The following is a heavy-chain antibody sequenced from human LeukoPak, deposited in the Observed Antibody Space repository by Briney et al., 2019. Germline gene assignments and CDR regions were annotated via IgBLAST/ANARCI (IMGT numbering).Heavy chain of an antibody. D-gene: IGHD3-22*01. V-gene: IGHV7-4-1*02. CDR2: IDTNTGNP. Sequence: ASVNVSCKGSGYTFTKYAISWVRQAPGQGLEYMGWIDTNTGNPTYAHGFTGRFVFSLDTSVSTAYLQISSLKAEDSAIYFCANCYDSSGFFAYWGQGTLVTVSS. J-gene: IGHJ4*02. CDR1: GYTFTKYA. CDR3: ANCYDSSGFFAY.